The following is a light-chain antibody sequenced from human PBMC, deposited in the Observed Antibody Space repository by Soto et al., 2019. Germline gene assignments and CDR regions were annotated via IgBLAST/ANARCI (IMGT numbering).Light chain of an antibody. V-gene: IGLV2-14*02. CDR1: SSDVGGYNL. CDR3: SSYTSSSTPYV. CDR2: EGS. Sequence: QSALTQPASVSGSPGQSITISCTGSSSDVGGYNLVSWYQHHPGKAPKLIIYEGSQRPSGVSNRFFGSKSGNTASLTISGLQAEDEADYYCSSYTSSSTPYVFGTGTKLTVL. J-gene: IGLJ1*01.